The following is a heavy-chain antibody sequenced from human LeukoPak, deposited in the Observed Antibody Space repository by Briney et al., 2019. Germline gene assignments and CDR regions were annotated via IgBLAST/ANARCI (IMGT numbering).Heavy chain of an antibody. CDR2: INPNSGGT. D-gene: IGHD3-22*01. CDR3: ARAGVWGYYDSSGYSGY. V-gene: IGHV1-2*02. J-gene: IGHJ4*02. Sequence: ASVKVSCKASGYTFTGYYMHWVRQAPGQGLEWMGWINPNSGGTSYAQKFQGRVTMTRDTSISTAYMELSRLRSDDTAVYYCARAGVWGYYDSSGYSGYWGQGTLVTVSS. CDR1: GYTFTGYY.